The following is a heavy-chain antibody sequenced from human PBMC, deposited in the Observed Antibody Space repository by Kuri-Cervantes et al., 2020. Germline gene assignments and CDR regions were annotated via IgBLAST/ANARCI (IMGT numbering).Heavy chain of an antibody. CDR3: ARNLWQQLATNWFDP. Sequence: ESLKISCAVYGGSFSSYYWGWIRQPPGKGLEWIGSIYYSGSTYYNPSLKSRVTISVDTSKNQFSLKLSSVTAADTAVYYCARNLWQQLATNWFDPWGQGTLVTVSS. CDR2: IYYSGST. D-gene: IGHD6-13*01. V-gene: IGHV4-39*01. J-gene: IGHJ5*02. CDR1: GGSFSSYY.